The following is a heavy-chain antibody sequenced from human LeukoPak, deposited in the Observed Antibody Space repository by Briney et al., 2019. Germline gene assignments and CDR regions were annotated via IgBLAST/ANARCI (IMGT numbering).Heavy chain of an antibody. D-gene: IGHD4-17*01. CDR3: AIPRDGTTSYYWYFDL. V-gene: IGHV1-46*01. Sequence: ASVKVSCKASGFTFSRYYMHWVRQAPGQGLEWMGIINPSGEGTSYAQKFQGRLTLTRDMSTSTVYMELSSLRSEDTAVYYCAIPRDGTTSYYWYFDLWGRGTLVTVSS. CDR1: GFTFSRYY. CDR2: INPSGEGT. J-gene: IGHJ2*01.